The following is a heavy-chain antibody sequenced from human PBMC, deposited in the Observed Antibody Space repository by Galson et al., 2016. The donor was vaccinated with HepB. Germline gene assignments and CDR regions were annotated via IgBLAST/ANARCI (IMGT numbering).Heavy chain of an antibody. V-gene: IGHV3-21*01. J-gene: IGHJ4*02. CDR2: ISSTSTYI. Sequence: SLRLSCAASGFTFSAYSMTWVRQAPGKGLEWVSSISSTSTYIFYADSVKGRFTISRDNTKNSLYLQMNSLRAEDTAVYYCVRGRTATPGYFASWGQGTPVTVST. CDR1: GFTFSAYS. CDR3: VRGRTATPGYFAS. D-gene: IGHD2-21*02.